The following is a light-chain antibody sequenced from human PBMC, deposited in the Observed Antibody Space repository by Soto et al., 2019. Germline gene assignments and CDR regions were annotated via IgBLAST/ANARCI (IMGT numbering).Light chain of an antibody. CDR3: HQRQSWPRT. CDR1: QYINTR. J-gene: IGKJ1*01. CDR2: QTS. Sequence: EIVLTQSPGTLSLSPGDRVTLSCRASQYINTRLAWYQHRPGQAPRLLIYQTSIRAAGIPARFSASGSGTDFTLTISDVQPEDFALYYCHQRQSWPRTFGQGTKV. V-gene: IGKV3-11*01.